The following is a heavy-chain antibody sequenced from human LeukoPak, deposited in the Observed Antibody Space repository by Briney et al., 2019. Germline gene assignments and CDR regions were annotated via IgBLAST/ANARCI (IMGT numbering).Heavy chain of an antibody. CDR3: VESQRIQGVFDS. CDR1: GFTFSSHS. D-gene: IGHD5-18*01. CDR2: ITGSSSLI. Sequence: GGSLRLSCAASGFTFSSHSVNWVRQAPGKGLEWLSYITGSSSLIYYADSVKGRFATSRDNAKNSLFLQMNSLAADDTAMYYCVESQRIQGVFDSWGQGTLITVSS. J-gene: IGHJ5*01. V-gene: IGHV3-21*04.